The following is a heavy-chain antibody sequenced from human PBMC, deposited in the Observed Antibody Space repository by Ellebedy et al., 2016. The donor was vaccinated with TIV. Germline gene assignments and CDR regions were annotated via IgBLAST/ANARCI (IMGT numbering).Heavy chain of an antibody. CDR2: ISPTGGT. J-gene: IGHJ4*02. D-gene: IGHD5-24*01. V-gene: IGHV4-4*02. Sequence: SETLSLXCAVSGGSISTGSWWSWVRQTPGKGLEWIGDISPTGGTNYNPSLKSRVTISVDTSKTQFSLKLSSMTTADTGVYYCARGGRWLQFSYWGQGTLVTVSS. CDR3: ARGGRWLQFSY. CDR1: GGSISTGSW.